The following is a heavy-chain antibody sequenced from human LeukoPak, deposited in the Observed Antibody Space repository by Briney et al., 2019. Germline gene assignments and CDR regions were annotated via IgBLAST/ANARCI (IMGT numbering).Heavy chain of an antibody. Sequence: GESLKISCKGSGYSFTSYWIGWVRQMPGKGLEWMGIIYPGDSDTRYSPSFQGQVTISADKSISTAYLQWSSLKASDTTMYYCARVYDILTGYYPYYFDYWGEGTLVTVSS. D-gene: IGHD3-9*01. CDR1: GYSFTSYW. CDR2: IYPGDSDT. CDR3: ARVYDILTGYYPYYFDY. V-gene: IGHV5-51*01. J-gene: IGHJ4*02.